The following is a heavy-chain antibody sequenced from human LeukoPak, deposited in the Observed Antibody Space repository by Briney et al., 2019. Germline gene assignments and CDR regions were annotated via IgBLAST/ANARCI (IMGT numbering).Heavy chain of an antibody. Sequence: GGSLRLSCAASGFTFSSYSMNWLRQAPGKGLEWVSSICSSSSYIYYADSVKGRFTISRDNAKSSLYLQMNSLRAEDTVVYYCTRGKRFGEFNYWGQGTLVTVSS. J-gene: IGHJ4*02. CDR3: TRGKRFGEFNY. CDR2: ICSSSSYI. V-gene: IGHV3-21*01. CDR1: GFTFSSYS. D-gene: IGHD3-10*01.